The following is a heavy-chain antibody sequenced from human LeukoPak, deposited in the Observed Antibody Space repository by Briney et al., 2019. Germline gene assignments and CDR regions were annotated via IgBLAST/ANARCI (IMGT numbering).Heavy chain of an antibody. D-gene: IGHD5-18*01. V-gene: IGHV3-53*04. CDR3: ARDSHGDTAMAFTS. Sequence: KPGGSLRLSCAASGFTFSSYAMSWVRQAPGKGLEWVSVIYSGGSTYYADSVKGRFTISRHNSKNTLYLQMNSLRAEDTAVYYCARDSHGDTAMAFTSWGQGTLVTVSS. J-gene: IGHJ4*02. CDR1: GFTFSSYA. CDR2: IYSGGST.